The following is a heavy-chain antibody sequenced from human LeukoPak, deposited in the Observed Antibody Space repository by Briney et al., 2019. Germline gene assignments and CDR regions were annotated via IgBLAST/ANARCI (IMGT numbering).Heavy chain of an antibody. D-gene: IGHD6-19*01. CDR1: GYTFTSYA. V-gene: IGHV7-4-1*04. J-gene: IGHJ6*03. Sequence: ASVKVSCKASGYTFTSYAMNWVRQAPGQGLEWMGWINTNTGNPTYAQGFTGRFVFSLDTSVSMAYLQISSLKAEDTAVYYCARVYSYSSGWYVVGLDYYYYYMDVWGKGTTVTVSS. CDR2: INTNTGNP. CDR3: ARVYSYSSGWYVVGLDYYYYYMDV.